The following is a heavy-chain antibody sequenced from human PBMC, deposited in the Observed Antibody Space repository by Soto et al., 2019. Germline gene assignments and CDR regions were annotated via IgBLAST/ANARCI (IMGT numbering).Heavy chain of an antibody. Sequence: QVQLQQWGAGLLKPSETLSLTCAVYGGSFSTYYWSWIRQPPGKGLEWLGEINHRGSTNYYPSLKRRLTISVDTSKNQFSLNLISVTAADRAVYYCARGLNWNYGAFDYWGQGTLVTVSS. D-gene: IGHD1-7*01. CDR1: GGSFSTYY. CDR3: ARGLNWNYGAFDY. J-gene: IGHJ4*02. CDR2: INHRGST. V-gene: IGHV4-34*01.